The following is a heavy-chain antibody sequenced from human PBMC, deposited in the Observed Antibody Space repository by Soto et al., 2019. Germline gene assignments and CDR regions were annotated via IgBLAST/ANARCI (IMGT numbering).Heavy chain of an antibody. CDR2: INPNSGGT. D-gene: IGHD2-15*01. CDR1: GYTFTGYY. CDR3: ASGHTASRIYYYYYYGMDV. V-gene: IGHV1-2*02. Sequence: ASVKVSCKASGYTFTGYYMHWVRQAPGQGLEWMGWINPNSGGTNYAQKFQGRVTTTRDTSISTAYMELSRLRSDDTAVYYCASGHTASRIYYYYYYGMDVWGQGTTVTVSS. J-gene: IGHJ6*02.